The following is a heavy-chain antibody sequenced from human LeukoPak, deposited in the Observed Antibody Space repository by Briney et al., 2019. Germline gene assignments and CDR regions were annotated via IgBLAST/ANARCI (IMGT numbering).Heavy chain of an antibody. V-gene: IGHV1-69*13. Sequence: GASVKVSCKASGGTFSSYAISWVRQAPGQGLEWMGGIIPIFGTANYAQKFQGRVTITADESTSTAYMELSSLRSEDTAVYYCARGREHGITMVRGVIIGNNYYYYMDVWGKGTTVTISS. D-gene: IGHD3-10*01. CDR2: IIPIFGTA. CDR3: ARGREHGITMVRGVIIGNNYYYYMDV. J-gene: IGHJ6*03. CDR1: GGTFSSYA.